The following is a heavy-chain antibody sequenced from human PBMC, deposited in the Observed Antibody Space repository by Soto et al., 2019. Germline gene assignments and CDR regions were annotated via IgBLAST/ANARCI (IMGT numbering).Heavy chain of an antibody. J-gene: IGHJ5*01. CDR1: RFTFRTYG. D-gene: IGHD3-3*01. V-gene: IGHV3-33*01. Sequence: GGSLRLSCVASRFTFRTYGMHWVRQAPGKGLECVAAIQNDGSKQYYGDSVKGRFTISRDNSKNTLYLQMNSLTAEDMAVYYCARESSWSGWFVYWGQGTVVTVSS. CDR3: ARESSWSGWFVY. CDR2: IQNDGSKQ.